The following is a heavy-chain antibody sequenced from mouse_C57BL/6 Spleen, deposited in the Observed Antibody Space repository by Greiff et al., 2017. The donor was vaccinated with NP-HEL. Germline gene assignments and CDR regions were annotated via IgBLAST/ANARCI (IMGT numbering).Heavy chain of an antibody. CDR3: ARYGSMDAMDY. D-gene: IGHD1-1*01. V-gene: IGHV1-82*01. CDR2: IYPGDGDT. CDR1: GYAFSSSW. Sequence: QVQLKQSGPELVKPGASVKISCKASGYAFSSSWMNWVKQRPGKGLEWIGRIYPGDGDTNYNGKFKGKATLTADKSSSTAYMQLSSLTSEDSAVYFCARYGSMDAMDYWGQGTSVTVSS. J-gene: IGHJ4*01.